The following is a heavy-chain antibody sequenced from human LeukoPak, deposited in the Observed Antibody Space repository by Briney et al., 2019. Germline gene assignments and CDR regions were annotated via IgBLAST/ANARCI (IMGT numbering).Heavy chain of an antibody. J-gene: IGHJ4*02. V-gene: IGHV3-30*19. CDR2: ISYDGSNK. CDR1: GFTFSSHG. D-gene: IGHD3-3*02. CDR3: ASQEHSFDY. Sequence: GRSLRLSCAASGFTFSSHGMHWVRQAPGKGLEWVAVISYDGSNKYYADSVKGRFTISRDNSKNTLYLQMNSLRAEDTAVYYCASQEHSFDYWGQGTLVTVSS.